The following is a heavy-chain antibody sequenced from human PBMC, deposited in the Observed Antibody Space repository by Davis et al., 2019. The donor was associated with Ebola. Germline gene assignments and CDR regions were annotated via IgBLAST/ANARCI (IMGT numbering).Heavy chain of an antibody. D-gene: IGHD2-2*02. CDR1: GGSFSGYY. V-gene: IGHV4-34*01. CDR2: INHSGST. CDR3: ARGEWVVPAAIGVGNYYGMDV. Sequence: SETLSLTCAVYGGSFSGYYWSWIRQPPGKGLEWIGEINHSGSTNYNPSLKSRVTISVDTSKNQFSLKLSSMTAADTAVYYCARGEWVVPAAIGVGNYYGMDVWGQGTTVTVSS. J-gene: IGHJ6*02.